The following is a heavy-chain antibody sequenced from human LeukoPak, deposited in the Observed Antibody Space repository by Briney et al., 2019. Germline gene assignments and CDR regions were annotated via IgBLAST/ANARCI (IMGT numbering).Heavy chain of an antibody. CDR1: GFTFRNRW. V-gene: IGHV3-7*01. Sequence: GGSLRLSCAGSGFTFRNRWATWVRQAPGKGLEWVANIKQDGSEEYYVDSVRGRFTISRDNAKNSLYLQMNSLRAEDTAVYYCARVVGTKSFDDWGQGTLVTVSS. CDR3: ARVVGTKSFDD. D-gene: IGHD1-26*01. CDR2: IKQDGSEE. J-gene: IGHJ4*02.